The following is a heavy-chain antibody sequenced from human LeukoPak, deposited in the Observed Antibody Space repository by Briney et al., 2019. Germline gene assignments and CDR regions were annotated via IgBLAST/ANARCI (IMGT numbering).Heavy chain of an antibody. D-gene: IGHD4/OR15-4a*01. V-gene: IGHV3-23*01. J-gene: IGHJ4*02. CDR1: GFTFSSYT. Sequence: GGSLRLSCTASGFTFSSYTMNWVRQAPGKGLEWVSAIHNGGGTTSYADSVKGRFTISRDNSKNTLFLQMNSLRAEDTAIYYCAKDDYLDYWGRGTLVTVAS. CDR3: AKDDYLDY. CDR2: IHNGGGTT.